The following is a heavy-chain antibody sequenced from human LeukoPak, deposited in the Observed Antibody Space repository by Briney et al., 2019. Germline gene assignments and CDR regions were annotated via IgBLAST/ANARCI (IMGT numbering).Heavy chain of an antibody. CDR3: ARDLFIRQLRGTPIRPADVFDV. V-gene: IGHV4-39*07. J-gene: IGHJ3*01. D-gene: IGHD3-10*01. CDR2: IFNSGNT. CDR1: GGSIRSDDYY. Sequence: PSETLSLTCTVSGGSIRSDDYYWGWIRQSPGKGLEWIGNIFNSGNTHYNPSLKSRVSLSVDKSKNQFSLSLTSLTAADTAVYFCARDLFIRQLRGTPIRPADVFDVWGPGTLVTVS.